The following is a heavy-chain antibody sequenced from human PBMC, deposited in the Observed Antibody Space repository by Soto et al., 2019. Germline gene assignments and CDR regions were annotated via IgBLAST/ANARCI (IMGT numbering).Heavy chain of an antibody. Sequence: QLQLQESGSGLVKPSQTLSLTCAVSGGSISSGGYSWSWIRQPPGKGLEWIGYIYHSGHTYRNPSLKSRVTISVDSSKNQFSLKLNSVTAADTAVYYCGRAYYDDSSGYSHWYIDLWGRGTLVTVSS. CDR1: GGSISSGGYS. V-gene: IGHV4-30-2*01. J-gene: IGHJ2*01. D-gene: IGHD3-22*01. CDR2: IYHSGHT. CDR3: GRAYYDDSSGYSHWYIDL.